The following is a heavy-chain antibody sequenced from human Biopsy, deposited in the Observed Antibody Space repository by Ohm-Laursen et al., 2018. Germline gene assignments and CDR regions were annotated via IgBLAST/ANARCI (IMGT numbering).Heavy chain of an antibody. CDR3: ARDQRGPSLLEAKLTPNYFDY. D-gene: IGHD1-1*01. V-gene: IGHV3-21*01. CDR1: GFTLSYYS. J-gene: IGHJ4*02. CDR2: IRSGGDYI. Sequence: SLRLSCTASGFTLSYYSMTWVRQAPGKGLEWVSSIRSGGDYIFYADSVKGRFTISRDNAKNSLYLQMNSLRAEDTAVYYCARDQRGPSLLEAKLTPNYFDYWGRGSLVTVSS.